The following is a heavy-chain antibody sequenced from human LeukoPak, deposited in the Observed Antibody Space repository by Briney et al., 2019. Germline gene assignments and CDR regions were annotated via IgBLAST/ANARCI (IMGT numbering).Heavy chain of an antibody. Sequence: SVKVSCKASGGTFSSYAISWVRQAPGQGLEWMGGIIPIFGTANYAQKFQGKVTITADESTSTAYMELSSLRSEDTAVYYCAREGRDWERYYYDSSGYPSRNYCYYGMDVWGQGTTVTVSS. CDR3: AREGRDWERYYYDSSGYPSRNYCYYGMDV. CDR2: IIPIFGTA. D-gene: IGHD3-22*01. CDR1: GGTFSSYA. V-gene: IGHV1-69*13. J-gene: IGHJ6*02.